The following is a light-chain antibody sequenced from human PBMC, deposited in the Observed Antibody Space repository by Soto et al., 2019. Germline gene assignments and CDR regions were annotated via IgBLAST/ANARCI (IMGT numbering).Light chain of an antibody. CDR2: KAS. J-gene: IGKJ4*01. CDR1: QSIGFW. V-gene: IGKV1-5*03. CDR3: QQYHIFTYPLT. Sequence: IQMTQSPSTLSASVGDRVTITCRASQSIGFWLAWYQQKPGKAPKLLIYKASSLESGVPSRFSGSGSGTEFTLTISSLQPDDCATYYRQQYHIFTYPLTFGGGTKVEIK.